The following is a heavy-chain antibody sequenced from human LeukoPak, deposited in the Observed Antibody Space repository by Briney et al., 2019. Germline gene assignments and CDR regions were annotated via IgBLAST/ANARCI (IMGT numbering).Heavy chain of an antibody. J-gene: IGHJ4*02. D-gene: IGHD5-18*01. CDR2: IFYSGST. CDR1: GGSISSYC. Sequence: SETLSLTCTVSGGSISSYCWSWIRQPPGKGLEWIGYIFYSGSTNYNPSLKSRVTVSVDTSKNQFSLKLSSVTAADTAVYSCARDKTRGLGYSYSKSGNYFDYWGQGTLVTVSS. CDR3: ARDKTRGLGYSYSKSGNYFDY. V-gene: IGHV4-59*01.